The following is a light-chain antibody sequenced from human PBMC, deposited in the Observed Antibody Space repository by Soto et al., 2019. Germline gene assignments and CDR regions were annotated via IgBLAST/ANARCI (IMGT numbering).Light chain of an antibody. Sequence: DIVMTQSPLSLPVTLGEPASISCRSSQSLLHSDGYNYLDWYLQKPGQSPQLLIYLGSFRAGGVPDRLSGSGSGTDFTLRISRVEADDIGVYYCMQVSQTPPYSFGQGTKLEI. CDR2: LGS. CDR3: MQVSQTPPYS. CDR1: QSLLHSDGYNY. V-gene: IGKV2-28*01. J-gene: IGKJ2*01.